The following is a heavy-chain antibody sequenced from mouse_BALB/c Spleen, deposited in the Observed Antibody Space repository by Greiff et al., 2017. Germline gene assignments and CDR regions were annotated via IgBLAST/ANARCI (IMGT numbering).Heavy chain of an antibody. Sequence: EVQGVESGGGLVKPGGSLKLSCAASGFTFSSYAMSWVRQSPEKRLEWVAEISSGGSYTYYPGTVTGRFTISRDNAKNTLYLEMSSLRSEDTAMYYCARVSEDAMDYWGQGTSVTVSS. J-gene: IGHJ4*01. CDR2: ISSGGSYT. CDR1: GFTFSSYA. V-gene: IGHV5-9-4*01. CDR3: ARVSEDAMDY.